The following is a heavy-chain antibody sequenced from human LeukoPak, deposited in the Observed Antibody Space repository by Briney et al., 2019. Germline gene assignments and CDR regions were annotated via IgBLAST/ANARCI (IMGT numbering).Heavy chain of an antibody. CDR2: ISGSGGGT. J-gene: IGHJ4*02. V-gene: IGHV3-23*01. Sequence: GGSLRLSCAASGFTFSNAWMSWVRQAPGKGLEWVSSISGSGGGTYYTDSVQGRFTMSRDNSKNTLSLQMNSLRAEDTALYYCAKDKLGAGGQSDYWGQGTLVTVSS. D-gene: IGHD6-13*01. CDR3: AKDKLGAGGQSDY. CDR1: GFTFSNAW.